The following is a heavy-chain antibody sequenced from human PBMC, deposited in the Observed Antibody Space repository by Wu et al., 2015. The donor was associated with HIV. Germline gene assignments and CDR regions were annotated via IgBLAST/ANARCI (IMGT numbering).Heavy chain of an antibody. Sequence: QVQLVQSGAEVKKPGASVKVSCKASGYTFTNYGISWVRQAPGQGLEWMGWISTYNGNTNYAQKLQGRVTMTTDTSTSTAYMELRSLKSDDTAVYSCARVDIVVVPPAMTSAEYFQHWGQGTLVTVSS. CDR1: GYTFTNYG. CDR3: ARVDIVVVPPAMTSAEYFQH. V-gene: IGHV1-18*01. CDR2: ISTYNGNT. J-gene: IGHJ1*01. D-gene: IGHD2-2*01.